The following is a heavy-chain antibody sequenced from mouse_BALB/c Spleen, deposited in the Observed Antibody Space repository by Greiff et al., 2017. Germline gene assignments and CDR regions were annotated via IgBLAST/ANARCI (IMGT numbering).Heavy chain of an antibody. D-gene: IGHD1-1*01. CDR1: GYSFTGYT. V-gene: IGHV1-18*01. CDR3: APFYYGSSPPYYFDY. CDR2: INPYNGGT. J-gene: IGHJ2*01. Sequence: DVKLQESGPELVKPGASMKISCKASGYSFTGYTMNWVKQSHGKNLEWIGLINPYNGGTSYNQKFKGKATLTVDKSSSTAYMELLSLTSEDSAVYFCAPFYYGSSPPYYFDYWGQGTTLTVSA.